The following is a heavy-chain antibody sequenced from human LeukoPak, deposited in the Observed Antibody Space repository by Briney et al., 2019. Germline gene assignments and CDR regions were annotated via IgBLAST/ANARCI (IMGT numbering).Heavy chain of an antibody. V-gene: IGHV1-8*01. CDR2: MNPNSGNT. CDR3: ARALMVRGVIIYYYYGMDV. Sequence: ASVKVSCKASGYTFTSYDINWVRQATGQGLEWMGWMNPNSGNTGYAQKFRGRVTMTRNTSISTAYMELSSLRSEDTAVYYCARALMVRGVIIYYYYGMDVWGQGTTVTVSS. CDR1: GYTFTSYD. D-gene: IGHD3-10*01. J-gene: IGHJ6*02.